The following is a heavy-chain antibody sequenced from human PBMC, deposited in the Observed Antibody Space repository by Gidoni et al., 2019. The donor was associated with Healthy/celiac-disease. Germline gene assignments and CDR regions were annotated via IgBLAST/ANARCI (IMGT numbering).Heavy chain of an antibody. V-gene: IGHV5-10-1*03. J-gene: IGHJ4*02. CDR3: AGEDSGSYQISPY. D-gene: IGHD1-26*01. CDR2: IDPSDSYT. Sequence: EVQLVQSGAEVKKPGESLQISCKGYGYSFTSYWISWVRQMPGKGLEWMGRIDPSDSYTNYSPSFQGHVTISADKSISTAYLQWSSLKASDTAMYYCAGEDSGSYQISPYWGQGTLVAVSS. CDR1: GYSFTSYW.